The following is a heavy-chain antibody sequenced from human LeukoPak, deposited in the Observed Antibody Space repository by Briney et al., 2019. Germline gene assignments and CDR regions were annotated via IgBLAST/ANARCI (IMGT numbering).Heavy chain of an antibody. V-gene: IGHV3-30-3*01. Sequence: PGRSLGLSCAASGFTFSSYAMHWVRQAPGKGLEWVAVISYDGSNKYYADSVKGRFTISRDNSKNTLYLQMNSLRAEDTAVYYCARGAAAWGGEEYYFDYWGQGTLVTVSS. CDR2: ISYDGSNK. D-gene: IGHD6-13*01. J-gene: IGHJ4*02. CDR1: GFTFSSYA. CDR3: ARGAAAWGGEEYYFDY.